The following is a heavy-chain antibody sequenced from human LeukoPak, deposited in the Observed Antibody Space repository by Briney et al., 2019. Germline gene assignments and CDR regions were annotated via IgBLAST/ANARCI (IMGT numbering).Heavy chain of an antibody. CDR1: GFTFSSYA. D-gene: IGHD5-12*01. CDR2: VSGSGGST. V-gene: IGHV3-23*01. J-gene: IGHJ4*02. CDR3: AKDLDIVATITGN. Sequence: PGGSLRLSCAASGFTFSSYAMSWVRQAPGKGLEWVSGVSGSGGSTYYADSVKGRFTISRDNSKNTLYLQMNNLRAEDTAVYYCAKDLDIVATITGNWGQGTLVTVSS.